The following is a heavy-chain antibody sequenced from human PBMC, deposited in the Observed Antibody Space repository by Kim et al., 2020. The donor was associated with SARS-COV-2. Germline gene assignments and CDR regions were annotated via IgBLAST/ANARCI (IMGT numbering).Heavy chain of an antibody. CDR2: IYSGGST. J-gene: IGHJ6*02. Sequence: GGSLRLSCAASGFTVSSNYMSWVRQAPGKGLEWVSVIYSGGSTYYADSVKGRFTISRDNSKNTLYLQMNSLRAEDTAVYYCARDFPLGNYYYYGMDVWGQGTTVTVSS. V-gene: IGHV3-66*01. D-gene: IGHD3-16*01. CDR3: ARDFPLGNYYYYGMDV. CDR1: GFTVSSNY.